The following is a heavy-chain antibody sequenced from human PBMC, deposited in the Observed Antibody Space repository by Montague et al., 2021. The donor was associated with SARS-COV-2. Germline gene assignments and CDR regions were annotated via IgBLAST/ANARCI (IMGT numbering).Heavy chain of an antibody. CDR1: GASVGSSD. V-gene: IGHV4-59*02. J-gene: IGHJ3*02. CDR3: ARETMTADAFDI. CDR2: FYSDGST. D-gene: IGHD1-14*01. Sequence: SETLSLTCTVSGASVGSSDWGWIRQSPGKGLEWIGYFYSDGSTDYNPSLKSRATISRDTSKNQFSLKVRSVTAADTAVYYCARETMTADAFDIRGQGTMVTVSS.